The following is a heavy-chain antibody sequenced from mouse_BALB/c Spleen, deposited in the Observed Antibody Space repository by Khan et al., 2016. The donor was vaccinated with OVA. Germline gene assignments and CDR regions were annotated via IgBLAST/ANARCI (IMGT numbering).Heavy chain of an antibody. V-gene: IGHV3-2*02. D-gene: IGHD2-3*01. Sequence: VQLKESGPGLVKPSQSLSLTCTVTGYSITSDYAWNWIRQFPGNKLEWMGYISYSGSTNYNPALKSRISITRDTSNNQFFLQLNTVTTEDQATYYCARDGSRYNYAMDYWGQGTSVTVSS. CDR2: ISYSGST. CDR3: ARDGSRYNYAMDY. J-gene: IGHJ4*01. CDR1: GYSITSDYA.